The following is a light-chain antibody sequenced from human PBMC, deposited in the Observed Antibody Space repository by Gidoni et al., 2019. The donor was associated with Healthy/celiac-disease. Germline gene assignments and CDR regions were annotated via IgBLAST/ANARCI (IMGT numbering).Light chain of an antibody. Sequence: DIQLTQSPSFLSASVGDRVTITCRASQGISSYLAWYQQKPGKAPKLLIYAASTLQSGVPSRFSGSGSGTEFTLTISSLQPEDFETYYCQQLNSYTFXPXTKVDIK. CDR3: QQLNSYT. CDR1: QGISSY. CDR2: AAS. J-gene: IGKJ3*01. V-gene: IGKV1-9*01.